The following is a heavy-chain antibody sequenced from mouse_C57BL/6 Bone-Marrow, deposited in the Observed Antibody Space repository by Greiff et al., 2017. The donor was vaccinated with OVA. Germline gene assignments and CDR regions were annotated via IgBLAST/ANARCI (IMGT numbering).Heavy chain of an antibody. D-gene: IGHD1-1*01. Sequence: QVQLQQSGPGLVAPSQSLSITCTVSGFSLTSYAISWVRQPPGKGLEWLGVIWTGGGTHYNSALKSRLSISKDNSKSQVFLKMNSLQTDDTARYYCARNSPVVVYWYFDVWGTGTTVTVSS. CDR1: GFSLTSYA. V-gene: IGHV2-9-1*01. CDR2: IWTGGGT. J-gene: IGHJ1*03. CDR3: ARNSPVVVYWYFDV.